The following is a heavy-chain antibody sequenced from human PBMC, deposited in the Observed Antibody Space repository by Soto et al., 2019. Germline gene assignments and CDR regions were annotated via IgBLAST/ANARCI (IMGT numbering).Heavy chain of an antibody. J-gene: IGHJ5*02. CDR2: IIPIFGTA. CDR1: GGTFSSYA. Sequence: SVKVSCKASGGTFSSYAISWVRQAPGQGLEWMGGIIPIFGTANYAQKFQGRVTITADESTSTAYMELSSLRSEDTAVYYCASQFSGNPREFEPCGQGTLFTVSS. CDR3: ASQFSGNPREFEP. D-gene: IGHD5-12*01. V-gene: IGHV1-69*13.